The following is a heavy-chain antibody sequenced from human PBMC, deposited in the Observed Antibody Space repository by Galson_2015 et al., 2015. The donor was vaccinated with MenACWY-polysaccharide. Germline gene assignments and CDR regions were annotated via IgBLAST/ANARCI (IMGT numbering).Heavy chain of an antibody. CDR2: INRDGRST. V-gene: IGHV3-74*01. Sequence: ALILSCAASGFTFSGNRMHGVRQAPGEGLVWVSRINRDGRSTSYADSVNGRFTTSRDNAKNTLYLQMHSLSAEDAAVYYCARGGGRFPENYYFDYWGQGTLVTVSS. CDR1: GFTFSGNR. D-gene: IGHD3-16*01. J-gene: IGHJ4*02. CDR3: ARGGGRFPENYYFDY.